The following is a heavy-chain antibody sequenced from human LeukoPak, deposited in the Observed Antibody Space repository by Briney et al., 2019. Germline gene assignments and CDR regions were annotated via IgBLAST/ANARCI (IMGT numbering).Heavy chain of an antibody. CDR3: AKESGYYDSSGYYLRTFDY. CDR1: GFTFSSYA. V-gene: IGHV3-23*01. D-gene: IGHD3-22*01. CDR2: ISGSGGST. J-gene: IGHJ4*02. Sequence: PGXSLXLSCAASGFTFSSYAMSWVRQAPGKGLEWVSAISGSGGSTYYADSVKGRFTISGDNSKNTLYLQMNSLRAEDTAVYYCAKESGYYDSSGYYLRTFDYWGQGTLVTVSS.